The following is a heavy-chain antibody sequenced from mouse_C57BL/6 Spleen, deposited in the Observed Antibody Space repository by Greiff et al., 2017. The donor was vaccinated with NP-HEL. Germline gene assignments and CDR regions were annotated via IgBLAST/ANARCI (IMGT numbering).Heavy chain of an antibody. CDR3: ARSRPLLRYYYAMDY. J-gene: IGHJ4*01. CDR2: INPNNGGT. V-gene: IGHV1-22*01. CDR1: GYTFTDYN. Sequence: VQLQQSGPELVKPGASVKMSCKASGYTFTDYNMHWVKQSHGKSLEWIGYINPNNGGTSYNQKFKGKATLTVNKSSSTAYMELRSLTSEYSAVYYCARSRPLLRYYYAMDYWGQGTSVTVSS. D-gene: IGHD1-1*01.